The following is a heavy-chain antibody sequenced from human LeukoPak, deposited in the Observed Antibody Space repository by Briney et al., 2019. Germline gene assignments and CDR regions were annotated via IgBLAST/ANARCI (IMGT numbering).Heavy chain of an antibody. V-gene: IGHV3-23*01. CDR2: IGGGGPTT. Sequence: SVGSLRLSCAASGFTFSTYAMNWVRQAPAKGLEWVSTIGGGGPTTDYADSVQGRFTISRDNSKNTLYLQMNSLRAEDTAVYFCARGFLGGTDQYFDSWGQGTLVTVSS. D-gene: IGHD6-19*01. CDR3: ARGFLGGTDQYFDS. CDR1: GFTFSTYA. J-gene: IGHJ4*02.